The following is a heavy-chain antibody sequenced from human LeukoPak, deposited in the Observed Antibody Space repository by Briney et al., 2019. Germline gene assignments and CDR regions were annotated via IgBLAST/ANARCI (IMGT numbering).Heavy chain of an antibody. Sequence: SVKVSCKASGGTFSSYAISWVRQAPGQGLEWMGRIIPILGIANYAQKFQGKVTITADKSTSTAYMELSSLRSEDTAVYYCASGYSSSSLLDYWGQGTLVTVSS. V-gene: IGHV1-69*04. CDR2: IIPILGIA. CDR3: ASGYSSSSLLDY. CDR1: GGTFSSYA. J-gene: IGHJ4*02. D-gene: IGHD6-6*01.